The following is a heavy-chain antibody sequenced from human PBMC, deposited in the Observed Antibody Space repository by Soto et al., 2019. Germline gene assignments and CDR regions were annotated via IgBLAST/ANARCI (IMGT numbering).Heavy chain of an antibody. Sequence: GASVNVSCKASGGTFSSYAISWVRQAPGQGLEWMGGIIPIFGTANYAQKFQGRVTITADESTSTAYMELSSLRSEDTAVYYCARGSGQWQGYFDYWGQGTLVTVSS. CDR1: GGTFSSYA. D-gene: IGHD6-19*01. V-gene: IGHV1-69*13. J-gene: IGHJ4*02. CDR3: ARGSGQWQGYFDY. CDR2: IIPIFGTA.